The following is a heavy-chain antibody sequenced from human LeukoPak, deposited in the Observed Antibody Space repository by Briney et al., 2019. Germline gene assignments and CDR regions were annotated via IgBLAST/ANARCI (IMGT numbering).Heavy chain of an antibody. D-gene: IGHD6-25*01. V-gene: IGHV3-30-3*01. J-gene: IGHJ6*02. CDR1: GFTFSSYW. Sequence: GGSLRLSCAASGFTFSSYWMSWVRQAPGKGLEWVALLSLDGSTENYADSVKGRFTISRDNSKNTVFLQMNNLRPDDTAVYFCARGFSSGWRTNTNYYYGMDVWGQGTTVTVSS. CDR3: ARGFSSGWRTNTNYYYGMDV. CDR2: LSLDGSTE.